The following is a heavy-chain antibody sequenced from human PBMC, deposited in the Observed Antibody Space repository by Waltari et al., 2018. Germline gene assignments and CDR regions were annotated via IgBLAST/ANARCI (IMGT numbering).Heavy chain of an antibody. CDR2: IKPEGSGK. Sequence: EVQLVESGGGLVQPGGSLRLSCAASGFSFSSYWMTWFRQAPGTGREWVATIKPEGSGKFYVDSVKGRFSISRDNAKNSLYLQMNSLRAEDTAIFYCARMGAGRAPDYWGQGTLVTVSS. CDR1: GFSFSSYW. CDR3: ARMGAGRAPDY. J-gene: IGHJ4*02. V-gene: IGHV3-7*03. D-gene: IGHD3-16*01.